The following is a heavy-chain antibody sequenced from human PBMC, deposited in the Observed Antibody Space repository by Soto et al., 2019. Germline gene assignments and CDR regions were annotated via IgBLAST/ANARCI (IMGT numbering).Heavy chain of an antibody. Sequence: SETLSLSCTVSGGSISCYYWNWIRQPPGKGLEYIGHIYYIGTTNYNPSLKSRATISVDTSKNQFSLKLTSVTAADTAVYFCARSGSKYGANAFDIWDQGTMVTVSS. J-gene: IGHJ3*02. D-gene: IGHD5-18*01. V-gene: IGHV4-59*01. CDR2: IYYIGTT. CDR1: GGSISCYY. CDR3: ARSGSKYGANAFDI.